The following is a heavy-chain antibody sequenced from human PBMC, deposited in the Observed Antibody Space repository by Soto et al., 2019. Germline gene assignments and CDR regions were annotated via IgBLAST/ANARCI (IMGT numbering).Heavy chain of an antibody. Sequence: QVQRVQSGAEVKKPGSSVKVSCKASGGTFSSYTISWVRQAPGQGLEWMGRIIPILGIANYAQKFQGRVTMTADNSTSTAYMALSSLRSEDTAVYYCARVPAAMAPYSYYGMDVWGQGTTVTVAS. D-gene: IGHD2-2*01. J-gene: IGHJ6*02. CDR2: IIPILGIA. CDR1: GGTFSSYT. CDR3: ARVPAAMAPYSYYGMDV. V-gene: IGHV1-69*02.